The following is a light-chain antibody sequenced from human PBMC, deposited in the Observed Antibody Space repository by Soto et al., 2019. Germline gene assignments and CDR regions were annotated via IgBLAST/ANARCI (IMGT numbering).Light chain of an antibody. Sequence: EIVMTQSPATLSVSPGERATFSSRASQSVGSNLAGYRQKPGRAPRLLIYVASTRATGIPARFSGSGSGTEFTLTISSLQSEDFAVYYCQQYNNWLITFGQGTRREMK. CDR1: QSVGSN. CDR2: VAS. CDR3: QQYNNWLIT. V-gene: IGKV3-15*01. J-gene: IGKJ5*01.